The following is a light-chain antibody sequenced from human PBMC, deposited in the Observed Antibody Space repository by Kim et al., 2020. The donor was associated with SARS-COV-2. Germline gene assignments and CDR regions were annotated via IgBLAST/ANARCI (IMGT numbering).Light chain of an antibody. J-gene: IGKJ4*01. Sequence: DIQMTQSPIFLSASVGDRVTITCRASQNISNYLNWYQQKPGKAPRLLIYAASNLQGWVPSTFSGSGSGTDFTLTITSLQPEDFATYYCQQTYSAPALTFGGGTKVDIK. CDR3: QQTYSAPALT. CDR1: QNISNY. V-gene: IGKV1-39*01. CDR2: AAS.